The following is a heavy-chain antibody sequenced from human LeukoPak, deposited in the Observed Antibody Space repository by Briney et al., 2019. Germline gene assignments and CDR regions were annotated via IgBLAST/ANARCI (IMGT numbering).Heavy chain of an antibody. CDR1: GYTFTGYY. CDR3: ARENSGSYYGYDY. D-gene: IGHD1-26*01. J-gene: IGHJ4*02. V-gene: IGHV1-2*02. Sequence: ASVKVSCKASGYTFTGYYMHWVRQAPGQGLEWMGWINPNSGGTNYAQKFQGRVTMTRDTSISTAYMELSRLRSDDTAVYYCARENSGSYYGYDYWGQGTLVTVSP. CDR2: INPNSGGT.